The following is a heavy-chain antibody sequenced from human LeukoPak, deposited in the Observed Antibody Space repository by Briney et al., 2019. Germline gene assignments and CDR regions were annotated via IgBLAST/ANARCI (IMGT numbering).Heavy chain of an antibody. Sequence: ASVKVSCKASGGTFSSYAISWVRQAPGQGLEWMGRIIPIFGTANYAQKFQGRVTITTDESTSTAYMELSSLRSEDTAVYYCAGDRGSYYDSSGYYYGYWGQGTLVTVSS. J-gene: IGHJ4*02. CDR1: GGTFSSYA. CDR2: IIPIFGTA. D-gene: IGHD3-22*01. CDR3: AGDRGSYYDSSGYYYGY. V-gene: IGHV1-69*05.